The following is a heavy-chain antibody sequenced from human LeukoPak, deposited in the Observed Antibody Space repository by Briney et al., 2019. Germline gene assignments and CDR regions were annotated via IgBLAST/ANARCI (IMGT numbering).Heavy chain of an antibody. D-gene: IGHD5-24*01. CDR1: GYTFTSYY. CDR3: ARDRGRWLQFCDY. V-gene: IGHV1-46*01. CDR2: INPSGGST. Sequence: GASVKVSCKASGYTFTSYYMHWVRQAPGQGLEWMGKINPSGGSTSYAQKLQGRVTMTTDTSTSTAYMELRSLRSDDTAVYYCARDRGRWLQFCDYWGQGTLVTVSS. J-gene: IGHJ4*02.